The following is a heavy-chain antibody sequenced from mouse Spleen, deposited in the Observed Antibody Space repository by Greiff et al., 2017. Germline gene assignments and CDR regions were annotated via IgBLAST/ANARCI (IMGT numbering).Heavy chain of an antibody. Sequence: VQLKQSGPVLVKPGASVKMSCKASGYTFTDYDMNWVKQRPGKSLEWIGVINPYNGGTSYNQKFKGKATLTVDKCSSTAYMELNSLTSEDSAVYYGARDYYYDGSYEDAMDYWGQGTSVTVSS. D-gene: IGHD1-1*01. CDR2: INPYNGGT. J-gene: IGHJ4*01. CDR1: GYTFTDYD. CDR3: ARDYYYDGSYEDAMDY. V-gene: IGHV1-19*01.